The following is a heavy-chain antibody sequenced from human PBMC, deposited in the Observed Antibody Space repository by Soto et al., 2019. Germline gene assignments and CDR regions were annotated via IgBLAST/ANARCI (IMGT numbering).Heavy chain of an antibody. D-gene: IGHD2-21*01. Sequence: EVQLVESGGGLGKPGGSLRLSCAASGFTFSTYSMNWVRQAPGKGLEWVSSISSSSSYIYYADSVKGRFTISRDNAKNSLYLQMNSLRAEDTAVYYCARNRDGYYYDYGMDVWGQETTVTVSS. CDR1: GFTFSTYS. CDR3: ARNRDGYYYDYGMDV. CDR2: ISSSSSYI. J-gene: IGHJ6*02. V-gene: IGHV3-21*01.